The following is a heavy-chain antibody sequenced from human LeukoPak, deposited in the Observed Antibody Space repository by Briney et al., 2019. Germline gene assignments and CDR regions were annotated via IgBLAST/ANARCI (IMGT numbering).Heavy chain of an antibody. V-gene: IGHV3-23*01. CDR2: ISGSGGST. Sequence: GGSLRLSCAASGFTFSDYYMTWIRQAPGKGLEWVSAISGSGGSTYYADSVKGRFTISRDNSKNTLYLQMNSLRAEDTAVYYCAKDKDYGGYYPFDYWGQGTLVTVSS. D-gene: IGHD3-22*01. J-gene: IGHJ4*02. CDR1: GFTFSDYY. CDR3: AKDKDYGGYYPFDY.